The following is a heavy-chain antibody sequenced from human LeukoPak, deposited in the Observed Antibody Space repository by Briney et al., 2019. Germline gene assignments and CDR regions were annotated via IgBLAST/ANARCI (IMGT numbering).Heavy chain of an antibody. CDR3: ARGPYDYIRY. Sequence: PSETLSLTCAVYGGSFSGYYWSWIRQPPGKGLEWIGEINHSGSTNYSPSLKSRVTISVDTSKNQFSLKLSSVTAADTAVYYCARGPYDYIRYWGQGTLVTVSS. CDR2: INHSGST. V-gene: IGHV4-34*01. CDR1: GGSFSGYY. D-gene: IGHD4-11*01. J-gene: IGHJ4*02.